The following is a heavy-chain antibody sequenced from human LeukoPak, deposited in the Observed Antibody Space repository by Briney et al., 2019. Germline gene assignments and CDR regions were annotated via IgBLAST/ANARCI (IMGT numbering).Heavy chain of an antibody. CDR3: GKTTVGYSTGQKPAWPVDY. J-gene: IGHJ4*02. CDR1: GFTFGSHA. D-gene: IGHD5-18*01. V-gene: IGHV3-23*01. CDR2: IFGSGGSP. Sequence: EGSLRLSCEASGFTFGSHAMCRVRQAPGKGLEWVAGIFGSGGSPHYADSVKGRFTISRDNSRNTVYLQINSLRAEDTAVYYCGKTTVGYSTGQKPAWPVDYWGQGTLVTVSS.